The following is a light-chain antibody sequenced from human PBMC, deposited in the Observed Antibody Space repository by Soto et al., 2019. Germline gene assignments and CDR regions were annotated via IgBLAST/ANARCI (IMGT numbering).Light chain of an antibody. Sequence: DIQMTQSPSSLSASVGDRVTITCRASQSISSYLNWYQQKPGKAPKLLIYAASSLQSGVPSRFSGSGSETEFTLTISSLQPEDFATYYCQQSYSTPPACTFGQGTKVEIK. J-gene: IGKJ1*01. CDR3: QQSYSTPPACT. CDR2: AAS. V-gene: IGKV1-39*01. CDR1: QSISSY.